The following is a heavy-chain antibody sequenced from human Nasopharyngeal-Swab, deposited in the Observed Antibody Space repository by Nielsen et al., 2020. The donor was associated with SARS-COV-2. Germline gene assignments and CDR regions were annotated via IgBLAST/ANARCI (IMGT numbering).Heavy chain of an antibody. D-gene: IGHD4-17*01. CDR2: IYYSGST. J-gene: IGHJ4*02. V-gene: IGHV4-59*13. Sequence: SETLSLTCTVSGDSISSYYWSWIRQPPGKGLEWIGYIYYSGSTNYNPSLKSRVTISVDTSKNQFSLKLTSVTAADTAVYYCARDLEYGDYGDFDYWGQGTLVTVSS. CDR1: GDSISSYY. CDR3: ARDLEYGDYGDFDY.